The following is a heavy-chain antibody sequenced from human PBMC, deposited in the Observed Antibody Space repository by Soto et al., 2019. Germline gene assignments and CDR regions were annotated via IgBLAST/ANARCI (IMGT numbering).Heavy chain of an antibody. CDR1: GGSFSSYA. Sequence: SVKVSCKASGGSFSSYAISWVRQAPGQGLEWMGGTIPIVGTGNYAQNFQGRVTITADESTSTAYMELSSLRSEDTAMYYCARDLRAAGRPGMDVWGQGTTVTVSS. CDR2: TIPIVGTG. V-gene: IGHV1-69*13. D-gene: IGHD6-13*01. CDR3: ARDLRAAGRPGMDV. J-gene: IGHJ6*02.